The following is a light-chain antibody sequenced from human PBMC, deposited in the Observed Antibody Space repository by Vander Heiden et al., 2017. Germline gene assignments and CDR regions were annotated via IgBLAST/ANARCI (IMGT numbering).Light chain of an antibody. V-gene: IGKV1-5*03. CDR1: QSINTY. CDR2: KAS. Sequence: DIQMTQSPSTLSASVGDRVTTTCRASQSINTYLAWYQQKPGKAPNLLIYKASILESGVPSRFSGSGSGTEFTLTISSLQPDDFATYYCQQDNSFTWTFGQGTKVEIK. J-gene: IGKJ1*01. CDR3: QQDNSFTWT.